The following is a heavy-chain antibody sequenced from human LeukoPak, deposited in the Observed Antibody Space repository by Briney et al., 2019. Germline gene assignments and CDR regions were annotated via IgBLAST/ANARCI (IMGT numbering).Heavy chain of an antibody. CDR3: ARADYVWGSYRSRSDAFDI. CDR2: ISAYNSNT. CDR1: GYTFTSYG. V-gene: IGHV1-18*01. Sequence: ASVKVSCKASGYTFTSYGISWVRQAPGQGLEWMGWISAYNSNTNCAQKLQGRVTMTTDTSTSTAYMELRSLRSDDTAVYYCARADYVWGSYRSRSDAFDIWGQGTMVTVSS. D-gene: IGHD3-16*02. J-gene: IGHJ3*02.